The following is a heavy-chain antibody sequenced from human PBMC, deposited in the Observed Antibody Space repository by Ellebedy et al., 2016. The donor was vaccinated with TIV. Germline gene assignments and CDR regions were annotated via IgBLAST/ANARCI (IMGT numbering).Heavy chain of an antibody. V-gene: IGHV3-23*01. CDR1: GFTFNSYA. D-gene: IGHD4-17*01. J-gene: IGHJ6*02. CDR3: AKDYGDSDFYYYNYGMDV. CDR2: ISGSGHRT. Sequence: GESLKISXVASGFTFNSYAMNWVRQAPGRGPEWVSAISGSGHRTYYADSVKGRFTISRDNSKNTLFVEMNSLRAEDTAVYYCAKDYGDSDFYYYNYGMDVWGQGTTVTVSS.